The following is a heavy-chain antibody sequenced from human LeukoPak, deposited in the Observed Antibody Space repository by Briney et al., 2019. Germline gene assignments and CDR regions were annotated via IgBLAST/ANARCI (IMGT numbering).Heavy chain of an antibody. CDR2: ISGSGGST. D-gene: IGHD2-2*01. V-gene: IGHV3-23*01. J-gene: IGHJ6*02. Sequence: QPGGALRLSCAASGFTFSDYYMSWIRQAPGKGLEWVSAISGSGGSTYYADSVKGRFTISRDNSKNTLYLQMNSLRAEDTAVYYCATQWRPKDSSTERFLNRAVDVWGQGTTVTVSS. CDR3: ATQWRPKDSSTERFLNRAVDV. CDR1: GFTFSDYY.